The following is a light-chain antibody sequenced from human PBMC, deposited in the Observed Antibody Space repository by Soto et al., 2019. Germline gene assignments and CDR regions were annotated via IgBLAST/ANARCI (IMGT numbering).Light chain of an antibody. J-gene: IGLJ1*01. CDR3: SSYTSSSTYV. V-gene: IGLV2-14*01. CDR1: SSDAGGYKY. Sequence: QSALTQPASVSGSPGQSITISCTGTSSDAGGYKYVSWYQQHPGKAPKLMIYEVSNRPSGVSNRFSGSKSGNTASLTISGLQAEDEADYYCSSYTSSSTYVFGTGTKVTVL. CDR2: EVS.